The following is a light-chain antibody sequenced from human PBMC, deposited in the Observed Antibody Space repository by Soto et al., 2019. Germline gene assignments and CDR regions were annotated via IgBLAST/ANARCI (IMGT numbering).Light chain of an antibody. Sequence: QSVLTQPPSVSGAPGQRVTISCTGSSSNIGAGYDVHWYQQLPGTAPKLLIYGNSNRPSGVPDRFSGSKSGTSASLAITGIQAEDEADYYCQAHDSSLSGWVFGGGTKLTVL. CDR2: GNS. CDR1: SSNIGAGYD. CDR3: QAHDSSLSGWV. J-gene: IGLJ3*02. V-gene: IGLV1-40*01.